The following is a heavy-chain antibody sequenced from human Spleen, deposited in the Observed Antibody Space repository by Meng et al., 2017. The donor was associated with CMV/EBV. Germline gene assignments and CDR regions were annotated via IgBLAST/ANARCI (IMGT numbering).Heavy chain of an antibody. D-gene: IGHD1-26*01. CDR2: INWNGDST. CDR3: ARLGSGSLSYYFDY. V-gene: IGHV3-20*03. Sequence: SWVRQGPGKGLEWVSGINWNGDSTGYADSVKGRFTISRDNAKNSLYLQMNSLRDEDTALYYCARLGSGSLSYYFDYWGQGTLVTVSS. J-gene: IGHJ4*02.